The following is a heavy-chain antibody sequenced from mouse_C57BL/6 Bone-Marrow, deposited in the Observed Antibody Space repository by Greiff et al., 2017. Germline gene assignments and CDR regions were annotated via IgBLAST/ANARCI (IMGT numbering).Heavy chain of an antibody. CDR3: ARGNYSSLAWMAY. D-gene: IGHD2-5*01. J-gene: IGHJ3*01. V-gene: IGHV3-6*01. Sequence: EVQLVESGPGLVKPSQSLSLTCSATGYSFTSGYYWNWIRKFPGNKLEWMGYISYDGSNNYNPSFKNRISITRDTSKNQFFLKLNSVTTEDTATSFCARGNYSSLAWMAYWGQGTLVTVSA. CDR1: GYSFTSGYY. CDR2: ISYDGSN.